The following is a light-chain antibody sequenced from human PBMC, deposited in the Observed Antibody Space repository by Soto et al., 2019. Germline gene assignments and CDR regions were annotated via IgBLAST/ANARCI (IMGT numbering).Light chain of an antibody. CDR3: QQYGSSPRT. V-gene: IGKV3-20*01. Sequence: EIVLTQSPGTLSLSPGERATLSCMASQSVTSNFLAWYQHTPGQAPRLLIYGASSRAAGIPDRFSGSGSGTDFTLTISRLEPGDFAVYYCQQYGSSPRTFGQGTRLEIK. CDR1: QSVTSNF. J-gene: IGKJ5*01. CDR2: GAS.